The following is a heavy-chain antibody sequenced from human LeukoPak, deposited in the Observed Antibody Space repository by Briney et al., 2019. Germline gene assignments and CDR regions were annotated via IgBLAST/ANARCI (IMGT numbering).Heavy chain of an antibody. CDR3: AISTYYYGSGTYGFDN. CDR2: ISAYNGNT. J-gene: IGHJ4*02. V-gene: IGHV1-18*01. D-gene: IGHD3-10*01. CDR1: GGTFSSYA. Sequence: ASVKVSCKASGGTFSSYAISWVRQAPGQGLEWMGWISAYNGNTNYAQKLQGRVTMATDTSTSTAYMELRSLRSEDTAVYYCAISTYYYGSGTYGFDNWGQGTLVTVSS.